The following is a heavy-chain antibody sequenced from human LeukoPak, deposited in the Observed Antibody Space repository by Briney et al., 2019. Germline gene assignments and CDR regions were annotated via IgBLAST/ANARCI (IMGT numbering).Heavy chain of an antibody. CDR3: AKEVLLSFGNYTYVDH. CDR1: GFTFSSYG. J-gene: IGHJ4*02. CDR2: ISGSDGST. Sequence: HPGGSLRLSCAASGFTFSSYGMHWVRQAPGKGLEWVSAISGSDGSTYYADSVKGRFTISRDNSKNTLYLEMNSLRAEDTAVYYCAKEVLLSFGNYTYVDHWGQGTLVTVSS. V-gene: IGHV3-23*01. D-gene: IGHD2/OR15-2a*01.